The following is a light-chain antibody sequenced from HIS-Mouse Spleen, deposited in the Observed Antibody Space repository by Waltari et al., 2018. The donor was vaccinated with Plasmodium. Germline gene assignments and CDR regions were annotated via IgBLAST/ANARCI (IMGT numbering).Light chain of an antibody. CDR3: QQDYNLPYT. CDR2: GAS. Sequence: EIVMTQSPATLSLSPGKRATLSCSASQSVSSSSLSWYQQKPGQAPRLLIYGASTRATGIPAKCSGSESGTDFTLTISSLQPEDFAVYYCQQDYNLPYTFGQGTKLEIK. V-gene: IGKV3D-7*01. J-gene: IGKJ2*01. CDR1: QSVSSSS.